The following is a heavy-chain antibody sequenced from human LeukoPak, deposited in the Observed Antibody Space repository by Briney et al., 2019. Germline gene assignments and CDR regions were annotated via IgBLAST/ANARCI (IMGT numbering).Heavy chain of an antibody. CDR2: ISYDGSNK. Sequence: PGGSLRLSCAASGFTFSSYAMHWVRQAPGKGLEWVAVISYDGSNKYYADSVKGRSTISRDNSKNTLYLQMNSLRAEDTAVYYCARGEEMATTFDYWGQGTLVTVSS. J-gene: IGHJ4*02. D-gene: IGHD5-24*01. CDR1: GFTFSSYA. V-gene: IGHV3-30*04. CDR3: ARGEEMATTFDY.